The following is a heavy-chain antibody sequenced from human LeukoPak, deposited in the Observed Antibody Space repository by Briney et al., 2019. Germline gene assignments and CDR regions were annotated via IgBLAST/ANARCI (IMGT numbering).Heavy chain of an antibody. Sequence: GGSLRLSCAASGFTFSNAWMSWVRQAPRKRLEWVGRIKSKNDGGTTDYAAPVKGRFTISRDDSKNTLYLQMNSLKTEDTAVYYCTTAGRIQLWFSSWGQGNLVTVSS. D-gene: IGHD5-18*01. V-gene: IGHV3-15*01. J-gene: IGHJ4*02. CDR3: TTAGRIQLWFSS. CDR1: GFTFSNAW. CDR2: IKSKNDGGTT.